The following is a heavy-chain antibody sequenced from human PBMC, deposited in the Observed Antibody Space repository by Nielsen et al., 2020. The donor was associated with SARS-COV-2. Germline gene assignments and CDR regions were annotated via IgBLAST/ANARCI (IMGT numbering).Heavy chain of an antibody. CDR2: IQPTDSFT. CDR1: GFTFSTYG. Sequence: GESLKISCAASGFTFSTYGITWVRHLPGHVLGEMGRIQPTDSFTQYSPSFKGHVTISADKTRSIAYLQWSSLEASDSAIYYCSRISSSWHFYGMDVWGQGTTVSV. V-gene: IGHV5-10-1*01. CDR3: SRISSSWHFYGMDV. D-gene: IGHD6-13*01. J-gene: IGHJ6*02.